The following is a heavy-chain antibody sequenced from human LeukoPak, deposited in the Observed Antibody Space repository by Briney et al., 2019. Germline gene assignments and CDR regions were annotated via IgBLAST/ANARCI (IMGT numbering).Heavy chain of an antibody. J-gene: IGHJ4*02. Sequence: GGSLRLSCAASGFTFSSYAMSWVRQAPGKGLEWVSVISGGGGSTSYADSVKGRFTISRDNSKNTLYLQMNSLRADDTAVYYCARDPSDDPTGDYWGQGTLVTVSS. V-gene: IGHV3-23*01. CDR2: ISGGGGST. CDR3: ARDPSDDPTGDY. CDR1: GFTFSSYA. D-gene: IGHD1-14*01.